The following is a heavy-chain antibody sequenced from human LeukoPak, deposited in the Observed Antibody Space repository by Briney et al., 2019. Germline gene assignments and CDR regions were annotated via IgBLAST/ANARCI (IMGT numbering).Heavy chain of an antibody. CDR1: GYTFTSYY. Sequence: ASVKVSCKASGYTFTSYYMHWVRQAPGQGLEWMGIINPSGGSTSYAQELQGRVTMTTDTSTSTAYMELRSLRSDDTAVYYCARDGVRWELSSAFDIWGQGTMVTVSS. CDR2: INPSGGST. V-gene: IGHV1-46*01. CDR3: ARDGVRWELSSAFDI. D-gene: IGHD4-23*01. J-gene: IGHJ3*02.